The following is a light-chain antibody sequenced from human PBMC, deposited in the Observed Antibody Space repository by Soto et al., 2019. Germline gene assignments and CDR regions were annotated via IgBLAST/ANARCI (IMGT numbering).Light chain of an antibody. V-gene: IGKV3-20*01. CDR1: QKISSRY. Sequence: EIVMTQSPGTLSLSPGEIATLSFSASQKISSRYLAWYLQKPGQAPRFLICGASSRATGIPDRFSGSGSGTDFTLTISRLEPEDFAVYYCQQYGGTPPITFGQGTRLK. CDR3: QQYGGTPPIT. CDR2: GAS. J-gene: IGKJ5*01.